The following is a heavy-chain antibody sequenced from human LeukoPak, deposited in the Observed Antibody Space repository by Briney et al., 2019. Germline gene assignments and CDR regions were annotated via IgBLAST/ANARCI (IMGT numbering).Heavy chain of an antibody. Sequence: GGSLRLSCAASGFTFSNYAISWVRQAPGKGLEWVSSISSSSSYIYYADSVKGRFTISRDNAKNSLYLQMNSLRAEDTAVYYCARVTSVAGSDYWGQGTLVTVSS. D-gene: IGHD6-19*01. J-gene: IGHJ4*02. CDR2: ISSSSSYI. V-gene: IGHV3-21*01. CDR1: GFTFSNYA. CDR3: ARVTSVAGSDY.